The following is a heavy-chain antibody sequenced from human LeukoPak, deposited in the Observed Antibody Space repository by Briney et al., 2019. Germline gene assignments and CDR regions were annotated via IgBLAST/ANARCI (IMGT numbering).Heavy chain of an antibody. D-gene: IGHD7-27*01. CDR3: ARSRLGMGRDY. CDR2: INHSGST. CDR1: GGSLSGYY. J-gene: IGHJ4*02. V-gene: IGHV4-34*01. Sequence: PSETLSLTCAVYGGSLSGYYWSWIRQPPGKGLEWIGEINHSGSTNYNPSLKSRVTISVDTSKNQFSLKLSSVTAADTAVYYCARSRLGMGRDYWGQGTLVTVSS.